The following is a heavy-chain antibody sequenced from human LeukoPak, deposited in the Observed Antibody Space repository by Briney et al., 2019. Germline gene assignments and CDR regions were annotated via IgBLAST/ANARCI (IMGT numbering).Heavy chain of an antibody. J-gene: IGHJ4*02. CDR2: ISYDGSNK. CDR3: ARDSTWIQDF. Sequence: GRSLRLSCAASGFTFSSYAMHWVRQAPGKGLEWVAVISYDGSNKYYADSVKGRITISRDNSKNTVYLQMNSLRGEDTAVYYCARDSTWIQDFWGQGTLVTVPS. CDR1: GFTFSSYA. D-gene: IGHD5-18*01. V-gene: IGHV3-30-3*01.